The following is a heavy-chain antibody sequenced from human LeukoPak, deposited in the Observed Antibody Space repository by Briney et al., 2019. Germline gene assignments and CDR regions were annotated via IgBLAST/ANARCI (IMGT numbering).Heavy chain of an antibody. J-gene: IGHJ5*02. CDR2: ISAYNGNT. V-gene: IGHV1-18*01. D-gene: IGHD2-2*01. CDR3: ARDGPGTVVVPAAPFDP. Sequence: ASVKVSCKASGYTFTSYGISWVRQAPGQGLEWMGWISAYNGNTNYAQKLQGRVTMTTDTSTSTAYMELRSLRSDDTAVYYCARDGPGTVVVPAAPFDPWGQGTLVTVSS. CDR1: GYTFTSYG.